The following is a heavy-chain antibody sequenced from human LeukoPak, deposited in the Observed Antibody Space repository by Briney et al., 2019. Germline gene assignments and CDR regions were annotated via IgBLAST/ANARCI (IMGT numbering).Heavy chain of an antibody. Sequence: GGSLRLSCAASGFTFSDYDMHWVRQATGKGLEWVSAIGTAGDTYYTGSVKGRFTISRENAKNSLYLQMNSLRAGDTAVYYCARVAKERVGGVYHFDYWGQGTLVTVPS. CDR3: ARVAKERVGGVYHFDY. J-gene: IGHJ4*02. V-gene: IGHV3-13*01. D-gene: IGHD1-1*01. CDR1: GFTFSDYD. CDR2: IGTAGDT.